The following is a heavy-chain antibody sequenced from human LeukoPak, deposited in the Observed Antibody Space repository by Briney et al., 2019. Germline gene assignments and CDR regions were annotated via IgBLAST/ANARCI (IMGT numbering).Heavy chain of an antibody. CDR2: ISYDGSNK. Sequence: GGSLRLSCAASGFTFSSYGMHWVRQAPGKGLEWVAVISYDGSNKYYADSVRGRFTISRDNSKNTLYLQMNSLRAEDTAVYYCARENTPIVLSEGPLDYWGQGTLVTVSS. CDR1: GFTFSSYG. D-gene: IGHD2-8*01. CDR3: ARENTPIVLSEGPLDY. V-gene: IGHV3-30*03. J-gene: IGHJ4*02.